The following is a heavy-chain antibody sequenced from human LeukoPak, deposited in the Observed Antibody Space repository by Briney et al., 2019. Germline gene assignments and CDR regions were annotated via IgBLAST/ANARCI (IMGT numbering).Heavy chain of an antibody. CDR2: IYPSDSDT. CDR3: ARHSHYGGNTPLGY. CDR1: GYSISSGYYW. Sequence: ETLSLTCTVSGYSISSGYYWSWIRQPPGKGLEWMGIIYPSDSDTRYSPSFQGQVTISADKSISTAYLQWSSLKASDTAMYYCARHSHYGGNTPLGYWGQGTLVTVSS. V-gene: IGHV5-51*01. D-gene: IGHD4-23*01. J-gene: IGHJ4*02.